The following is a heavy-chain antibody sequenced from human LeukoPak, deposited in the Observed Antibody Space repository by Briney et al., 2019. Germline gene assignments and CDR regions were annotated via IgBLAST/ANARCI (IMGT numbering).Heavy chain of an antibody. CDR1: GGTFSSYA. V-gene: IGHV1-69*04. J-gene: IGHJ6*02. CDR3: ARDLHYSGGSCFSRYYYYYGMDV. CDR2: IIPIFGIA. Sequence: ASVKVSCKASGGTFSSYAISWVRQAPGQGLEWMGRIIPIFGIANYAQKFQGRVTITADKSTSTAYMELSSLRSEDTAVYYCARDLHYSGGSCFSRYYYYYGMDVWGQGTTVTVSS. D-gene: IGHD2-15*01.